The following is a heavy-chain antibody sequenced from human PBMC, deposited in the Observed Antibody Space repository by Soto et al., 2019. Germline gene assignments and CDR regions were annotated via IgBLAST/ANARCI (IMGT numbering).Heavy chain of an antibody. D-gene: IGHD3-16*01. V-gene: IGHV1-24*01. CDR3: ETQGGVDGGFLFYFAV. CDR1: GSTVTELA. Sequence: GASVKVSCKAHGSTVTELAMHWVRQAPGKGLEWMGGFDPEEGETVYAQKFQGRVTMTEDTSTDTAYMELSSLRSEDTAVYYCETQGGVDGGFLFYFAVWGQGTLVTVSS. CDR2: FDPEEGET. J-gene: IGHJ4*02.